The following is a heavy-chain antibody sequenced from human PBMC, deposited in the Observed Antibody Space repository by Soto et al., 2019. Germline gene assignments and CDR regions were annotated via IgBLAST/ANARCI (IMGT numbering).Heavy chain of an antibody. CDR2: IIPIFGTA. V-gene: IGHV1-69*01. Sequence: VRQAPGQGLEWMGGIIPIFGTANYAQKFQGRVTITADESTSTAYMELSSLRSEDTAAYYCARDRYYYGMDVWGQGTTVTVYS. CDR3: ARDRYYYGMDV. J-gene: IGHJ6*02.